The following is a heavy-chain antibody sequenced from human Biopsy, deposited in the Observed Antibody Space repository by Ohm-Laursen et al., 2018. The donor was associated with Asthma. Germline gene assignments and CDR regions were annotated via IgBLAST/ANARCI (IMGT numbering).Heavy chain of an antibody. CDR1: GFTFSSYG. Sequence: SLRLSCTASGFTFSSYGMHWVRQAPGKGLEWVAVISYDGSNKYYADSVKGRFTISRDNSQNTLYLQMNSLRAEDTAVYYCAKDAEGRYDFWSGLSYNYYGMDVWGQGTTVTVSS. D-gene: IGHD3-3*01. CDR2: ISYDGSNK. J-gene: IGHJ6*02. CDR3: AKDAEGRYDFWSGLSYNYYGMDV. V-gene: IGHV3-30*18.